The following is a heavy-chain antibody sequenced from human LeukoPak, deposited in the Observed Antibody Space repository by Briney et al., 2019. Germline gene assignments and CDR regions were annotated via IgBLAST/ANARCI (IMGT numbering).Heavy chain of an antibody. J-gene: IGHJ4*02. CDR3: AKDRSCINDVCHGDFDY. V-gene: IGHV1-2*02. D-gene: IGHD2-8*01. CDR1: GYTFTDYY. Sequence: ASVKVSCKASGYTFTDYYIHWVRQAPGQGLEWMGWINPNSGVTNSAQRFQGRVTMTRDTSISTAYMELSRLRSDDTAVYYCAKDRSCINDVCHGDFDYWGQGTLVTVSS. CDR2: INPNSGVT.